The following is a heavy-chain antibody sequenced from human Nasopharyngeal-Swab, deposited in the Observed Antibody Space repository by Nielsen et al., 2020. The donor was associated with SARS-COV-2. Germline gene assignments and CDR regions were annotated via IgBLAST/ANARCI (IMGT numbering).Heavy chain of an antibody. CDR1: GYTFTSYA. CDR2: INAGNGNT. V-gene: IGHV1-3*01. CDR3: ARAGWPSSGPGDY. J-gene: IGHJ4*02. D-gene: IGHD6-19*01. Sequence: ASVKVSCKASGYTFTSYAMHWVRQAPGQRLEWMGWINAGNGNTKYSQKFQGRVTITRDTSASTAYMELSSLRSEATAVYYCARAGWPSSGPGDYWGQGTLVTVSS.